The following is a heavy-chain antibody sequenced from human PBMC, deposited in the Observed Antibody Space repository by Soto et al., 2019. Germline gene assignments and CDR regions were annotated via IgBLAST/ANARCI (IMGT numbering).Heavy chain of an antibody. CDR1: GGTFSDYT. Sequence: QVQLVQSGAELRKPGSSVKVSCKASGGTFSDYTINWVRQAPGQRLEWMGGIIPIFDTANYAAKFQGRVTITADESTNTSYMEVSSLRSEDAAVYFCARNGTLSHTGYSSGMDAWGQGTMVTVSS. J-gene: IGHJ6*02. D-gene: IGHD1-1*01. CDR2: IIPIFDTA. V-gene: IGHV1-69*01. CDR3: ARNGTLSHTGYSSGMDA.